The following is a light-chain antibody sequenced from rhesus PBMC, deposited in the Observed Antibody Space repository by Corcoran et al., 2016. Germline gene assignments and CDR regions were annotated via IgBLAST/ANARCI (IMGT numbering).Light chain of an antibody. Sequence: EIVMTQSPATLSLSPGERAALSCRASQSVNSFLAWYQQQPGQPPRLLISGASHRATGIPDRFSGSGSGTDFTLTIRNLEPGDVGVYYCQQESNWPRTFGGGTKVEIK. CDR2: GAS. CDR1: QSVNSF. CDR3: QQESNWPRT. V-gene: IGKV3-35*01. J-gene: IGKJ4*01.